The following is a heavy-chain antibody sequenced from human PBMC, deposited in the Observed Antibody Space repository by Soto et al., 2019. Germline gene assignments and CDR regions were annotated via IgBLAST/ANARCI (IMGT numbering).Heavy chain of an antibody. CDR2: ISGSGDNT. J-gene: IGHJ4*02. CDR3: AIEVNRWSYYFDY. Sequence: EVQLLESGGGLVQPGGSLRLSCAASGITFSTYAMTWVRQAPGKGLEWVSTISGSGDNTYYADPVKGRFTISRDNSKNTLDLQMNSLRDEDTAVYYCAIEVNRWSYYFDYWGQGTLVTVSS. D-gene: IGHD2-8*01. V-gene: IGHV3-23*01. CDR1: GITFSTYA.